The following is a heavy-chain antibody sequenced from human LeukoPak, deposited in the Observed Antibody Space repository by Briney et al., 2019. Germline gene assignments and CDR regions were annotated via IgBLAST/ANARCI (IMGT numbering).Heavy chain of an antibody. D-gene: IGHD5-18*01. CDR1: GGSISSYY. J-gene: IGHJ6*03. CDR2: IYYSGST. Sequence: PSGTLSLTCTVSGGSISSYYWSWIRQPPGKGLEWIGYIYYSGSTNYNPSLKSRVTISVDTSKNQFSLKLTSVTAADTAVYYCARTTEGGYTYGYFYYYYTDVWGKGTTVTISS. V-gene: IGHV4-59*01. CDR3: ARTTEGGYTYGYFYYYYTDV.